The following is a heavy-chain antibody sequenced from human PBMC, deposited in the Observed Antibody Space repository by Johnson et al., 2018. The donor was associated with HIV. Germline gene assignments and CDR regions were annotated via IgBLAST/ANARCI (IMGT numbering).Heavy chain of an antibody. CDR2: ISGSGGST. V-gene: IGHV3-23*04. CDR3: ARGGRRGELGAFVI. Sequence: VQLVESGGGLVQPGGSLRLSCAASGFTFSSYAMSWVRQAPGKGLEWVSAISGSGGSTYYADSVKGRFTISRDTSKNSLYLQMNRLRAEDTALYYCARGGRRGELGAFVIWGQGTMVTVSS. CDR1: GFTFSSYA. D-gene: IGHD1-26*01. J-gene: IGHJ3*02.